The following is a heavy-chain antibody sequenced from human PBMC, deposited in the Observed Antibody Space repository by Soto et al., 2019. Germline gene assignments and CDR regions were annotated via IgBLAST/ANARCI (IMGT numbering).Heavy chain of an antibody. CDR2: IYHSGST. Sequence: QLQLQESGSGLVKPSQTLSLTCAVSGGSISSGGYSWSWIRQPPGKGLEWIGYIYHSGSTYYNPTIKRRVTISVDRSQNQFSLKLSSVTAADTAVYYCARDGGLGAVAADYWGQGTLVTFSS. V-gene: IGHV4-30-2*01. D-gene: IGHD6-19*01. J-gene: IGHJ4*02. CDR3: ARDGGLGAVAADY. CDR1: GGSISSGGYS.